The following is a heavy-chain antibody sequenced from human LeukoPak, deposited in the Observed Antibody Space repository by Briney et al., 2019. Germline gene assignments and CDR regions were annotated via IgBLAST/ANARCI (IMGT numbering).Heavy chain of an antibody. CDR3: ARLWTYYDLWSGPGEAYYFDY. J-gene: IGHJ4*02. CDR1: GGSINSYY. D-gene: IGHD3-3*01. CDR2: INHSGST. V-gene: IGHV4-34*01. Sequence: SETLSLTCTVSGGSINSYYWTWIRQPPGKGLEWIGEINHSGSTNYNPSLKSRVTISVDTSKNQFSLKLSSVTAADTAVYYCARLWTYYDLWSGPGEAYYFDYWGQGTLVTVSS.